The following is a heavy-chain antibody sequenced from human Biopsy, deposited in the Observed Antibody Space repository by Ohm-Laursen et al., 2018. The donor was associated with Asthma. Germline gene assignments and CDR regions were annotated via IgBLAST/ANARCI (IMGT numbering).Heavy chain of an antibody. J-gene: IGHJ1*01. V-gene: IGHV3-7*01. CDR3: ARTFHFWSPYHAEHYQL. CDR1: GFTFGDYC. Sequence: SLRLSCAASGFTFGDYCMSWVRQVPGKGLEWVANIKHEGSENNHVDSLKGRFTISRDNAKNSLYLQMNSLRAEDTAVYYCARTFHFWSPYHAEHYQLWGQGTLVTVSS. CDR2: IKHEGSEN. D-gene: IGHD3-3*02.